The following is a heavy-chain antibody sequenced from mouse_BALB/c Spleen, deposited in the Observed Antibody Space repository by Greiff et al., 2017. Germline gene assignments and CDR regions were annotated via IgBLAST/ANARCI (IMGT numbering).Heavy chain of an antibody. J-gene: IGHJ4*01. CDR3: ARGYGSSLYAMDY. CDR1: GYTFTSYW. V-gene: IGHV1-87*01. Sequence: VQLQQSGAELARPGASVKLSCKASGYTFTSYWMQWVKQRPGQGLEWIGAIYPGDGNTRYTQKFKGKATLTADKSSSTAYMQLSSLASEDSAVYYCARGYGSSLYAMDYWGQGTSVTVSS. D-gene: IGHD1-1*01. CDR2: IYPGDGNT.